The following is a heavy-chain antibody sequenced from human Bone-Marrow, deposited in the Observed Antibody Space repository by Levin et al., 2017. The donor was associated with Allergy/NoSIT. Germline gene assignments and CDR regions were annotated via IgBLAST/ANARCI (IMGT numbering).Heavy chain of an antibody. CDR1: GYTFSHYG. D-gene: IGHD6-13*01. Sequence: GESLKISCQASGYTFSHYGISWVREAPGQGLEWMGWIDAYNGKTEYARNFVGRVTLTTDTSTSTAYMELRSLSSDDTAVYYCATMSDIAGGGDALYFFDYWGQGTRVSVS. V-gene: IGHV1-18*01. CDR2: IDAYNGKT. CDR3: ATMSDIAGGGDALYFFDY. J-gene: IGHJ4*02.